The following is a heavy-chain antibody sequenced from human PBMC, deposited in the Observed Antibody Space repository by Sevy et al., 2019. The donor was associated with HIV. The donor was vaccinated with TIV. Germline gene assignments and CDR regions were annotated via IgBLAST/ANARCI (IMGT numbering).Heavy chain of an antibody. D-gene: IGHD1-26*01. J-gene: IGHJ4*02. CDR3: ARMGSGSYHVVY. Sequence: ASVKVSCKASGYTFTGYYMHWVRQAPGQGLEWMGWINPNSGGTNYTQKFQGRVTMTRDTSITTAYMELSRLRSDDTAVYYCARMGSGSYHVVYWGQGTLVTVSS. V-gene: IGHV1-2*02. CDR1: GYTFTGYY. CDR2: INPNSGGT.